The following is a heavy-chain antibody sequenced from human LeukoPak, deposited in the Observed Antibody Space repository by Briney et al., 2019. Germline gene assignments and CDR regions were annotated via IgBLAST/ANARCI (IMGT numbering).Heavy chain of an antibody. Sequence: GGSLRLSCAASGFTFSSYGMHWVRQAPGKGLEWVAVIWYDGSNKYYADSVKGRFTISRDNSKNTLYLQMNSLRAEDTAVYYCARDYGNYYDSSGCCLGYWGQGTLVTVSS. D-gene: IGHD3-22*01. CDR2: IWYDGSNK. CDR1: GFTFSSYG. CDR3: ARDYGNYYDSSGCCLGY. J-gene: IGHJ4*02. V-gene: IGHV3-33*01.